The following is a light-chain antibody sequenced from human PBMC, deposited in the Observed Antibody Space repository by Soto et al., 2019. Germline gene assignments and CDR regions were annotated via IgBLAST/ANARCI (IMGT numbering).Light chain of an antibody. CDR3: QQSYSTPWT. V-gene: IGKV1-39*01. CDR2: AAS. J-gene: IGKJ1*01. CDR1: QSISSY. Sequence: DIQMTQSPSSLSASVGDRVTITCRASQSISSYLNWYQQKPGKAPKLLLYAASSLQSGVPSRFSGIGPGTDFTLPISSLQPEDFSTYYFQQSYSTPWTFGQGTTVEIK.